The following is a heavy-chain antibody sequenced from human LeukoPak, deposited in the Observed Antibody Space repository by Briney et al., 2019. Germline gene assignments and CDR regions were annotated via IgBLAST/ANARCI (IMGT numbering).Heavy chain of an antibody. D-gene: IGHD3-10*01. Sequence: GRSLRLSCAASGFTFSSYAMHWVRQAPGKGLEWVANIKEDGSEKYYVDSVKGRFTISRDNAQNSVYLHMNSLTAEDTALYYCARDWVAGVPFDAFDIWGQGTMVSVSS. CDR1: GFTFSSYA. CDR2: IKEDGSEK. V-gene: IGHV3-7*03. CDR3: ARDWVAGVPFDAFDI. J-gene: IGHJ3*02.